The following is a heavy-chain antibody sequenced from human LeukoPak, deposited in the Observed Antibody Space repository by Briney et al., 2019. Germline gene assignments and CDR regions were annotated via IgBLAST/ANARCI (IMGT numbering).Heavy chain of an antibody. CDR2: IYYSGST. V-gene: IGHV4-59*01. J-gene: IGHJ4*02. CDR3: ARDLGYNYDY. D-gene: IGHD5-24*01. CDR1: GGSISSYY. Sequence: PSETLSLTCTVSGGSISSYYWSWIRQPPGKGLEWIGYIYYSGSTNYNPSLKSRVTISVDTSKNQFSLKLSPATAADTAVYYCARDLGYNYDYWGQGTLVTVSS.